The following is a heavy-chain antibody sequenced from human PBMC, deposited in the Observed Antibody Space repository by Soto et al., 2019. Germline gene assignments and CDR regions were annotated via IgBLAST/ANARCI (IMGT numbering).Heavy chain of an antibody. J-gene: IGHJ6*02. CDR3: AKVSLGQPTIMDYYYYGLEV. Sequence: TGGSLRLSCAASGFSFSTYAMTWVRQAPGKGLEWVSAISGSGGGTYYADSVRGRFTISRDNSKNTLYLQMNNLRAEDTAVYYCAKVSLGQPTIMDYYYYGLEVWGQGTRVTVAS. V-gene: IGHV3-23*01. D-gene: IGHD3-16*01. CDR1: GFSFSTYA. CDR2: ISGSGGGT.